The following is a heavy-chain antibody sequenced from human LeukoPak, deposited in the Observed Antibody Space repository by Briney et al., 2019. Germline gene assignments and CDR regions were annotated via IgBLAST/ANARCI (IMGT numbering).Heavy chain of an antibody. V-gene: IGHV4-59*08. CDR1: GGSVRSYY. J-gene: IGHJ5*02. Sequence: PSETLSLTCTVSGGSVRSYYWSWIRQPPGKGLEWIGYMHHSGSTKHNPYLKSRVTISVDTSKSQFSLKLSSVTAADTAVYYCARHAAVEGSSGWSPLWWFDPWGQGTLVTVSS. CDR3: ARHAAVEGSSGWSPLWWFDP. D-gene: IGHD6-19*01. CDR2: MHHSGST.